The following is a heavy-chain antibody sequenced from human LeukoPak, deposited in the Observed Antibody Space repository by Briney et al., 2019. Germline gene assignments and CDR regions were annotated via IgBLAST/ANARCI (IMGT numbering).Heavy chain of an antibody. D-gene: IGHD3-3*01. CDR3: TTNAYYDFWSGYYEDDDY. CDR2: IKSKTDGGTT. J-gene: IGHJ4*02. V-gene: IGHV3-15*01. Sequence: PGGSLRLSCAASGFTFNSYGMHWVRQAPGKGLEWVGRIKSKTDGGTTDYAAPVKGRFTISRDDSKNTLYLQMNSLKTEDTAVYYCTTNAYYDFWSGYYEDDDYWGQGTLVTVSS. CDR1: GFTFNSYG.